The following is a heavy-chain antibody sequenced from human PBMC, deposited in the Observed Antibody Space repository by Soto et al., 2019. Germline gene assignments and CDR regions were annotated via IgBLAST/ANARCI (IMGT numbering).Heavy chain of an antibody. J-gene: IGHJ4*02. CDR2: INAGNGNT. D-gene: IGHD3-16*01. CDR1: GYTFTSYA. Sequence: QVQLVQSGAEVKKPGASVKVSCKASGYTFTSYAMHWVRQAPGQRLEWMGWINAGNGNTKYSQKFQGRVTITRDTSASTAYMELSRLRSEDTAVYYCARGPVGDGYVFDYWGQGTLVTVSS. V-gene: IGHV1-3*01. CDR3: ARGPVGDGYVFDY.